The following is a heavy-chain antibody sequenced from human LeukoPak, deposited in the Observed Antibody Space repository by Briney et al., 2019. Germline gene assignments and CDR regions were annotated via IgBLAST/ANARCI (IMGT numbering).Heavy chain of an antibody. CDR1: GYTFTSYG. D-gene: IGHD3-10*01. J-gene: IGHJ4*02. CDR3: ARISLNYYGSGSYYPDY. Sequence: ASVKVSCKASGYTFTSYGTSWVRQAPGQGLEWMGWISAYNGNTNYAQKLQGRVTMTTDTSTSTAYMELRSLRSDDTAVYYCARISLNYYGSGSYYPDYWGQGTLVTVSS. V-gene: IGHV1-18*01. CDR2: ISAYNGNT.